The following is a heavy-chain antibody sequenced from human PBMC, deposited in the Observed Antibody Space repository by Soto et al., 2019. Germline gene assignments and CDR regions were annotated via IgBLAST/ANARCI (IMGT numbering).Heavy chain of an antibody. J-gene: IGHJ6*02. CDR3: AWLRCHACYGMDV. V-gene: IGHV1-69*06. D-gene: IGHD5-12*01. Sequence: SVKVSCKASGGTFSSYAISWVRQAPGQGLEWMGGIIPIFGTANYAQKFQGRVTMTADKSTSTAYMELSSLRSEDTAVYYCAWLRCHACYGMDVWGQGTTVTVSS. CDR1: GGTFSSYA. CDR2: IIPIFGTA.